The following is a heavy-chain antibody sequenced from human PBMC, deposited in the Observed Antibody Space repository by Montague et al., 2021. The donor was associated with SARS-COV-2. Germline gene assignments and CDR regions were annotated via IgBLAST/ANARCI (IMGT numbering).Heavy chain of an antibody. CDR1: GFTFSGYS. CDR3: AKDLVLRAARPDALDV. J-gene: IGHJ3*01. V-gene: IGHV3-48*04. CDR2: ISSSTNII. Sequence: SLRLSCAASGFTFSGYSVNWVRQAPGKGLEWISYISSSTNIIYYTDSVKGRFTISRDNARNSLYLQMNSLRVDDTAVYYCAKDLVLRAARPDALDVWGQGTEVTVSS. D-gene: IGHD6-6*01.